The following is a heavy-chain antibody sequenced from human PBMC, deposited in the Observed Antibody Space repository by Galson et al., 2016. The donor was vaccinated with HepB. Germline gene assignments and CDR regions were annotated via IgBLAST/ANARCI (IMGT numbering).Heavy chain of an antibody. CDR3: ARLLTCGDSPGSCYWFDP. CDR1: GGTFSTYA. D-gene: IGHD2-15*01. V-gene: IGHV1-69*13. J-gene: IGHJ5*02. CDR2: LIAIFGAP. Sequence: SVKVSCKASGGTFSTYAINWVRQAPGQGLEWMGGLIAIFGAPHYAQNFQGRLSITADESTSTAYMELRSLRPDDTAVHYCARLLTCGDSPGSCYWFDPWGQGTLVTVSS.